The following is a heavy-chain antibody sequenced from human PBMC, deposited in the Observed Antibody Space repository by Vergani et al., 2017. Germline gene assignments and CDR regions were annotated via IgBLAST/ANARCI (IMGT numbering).Heavy chain of an antibody. CDR3: ARYVGYCSSTSCYEHAFDI. CDR2: IYPGDSDT. J-gene: IGHJ3*02. D-gene: IGHD2-2*01. Sequence: EVELVQSGPEMRKPGESLKISCKGSGYSFTSYWIGWVRQMPGKGLEWMGIIYPGDSDTRYSPSFQGQVTISADKSISTAYLQWSSLKASDTAMYYCARYVGYCSSTSCYEHAFDIWGQGTMVTVSS. V-gene: IGHV5-51*03. CDR1: GYSFTSYW.